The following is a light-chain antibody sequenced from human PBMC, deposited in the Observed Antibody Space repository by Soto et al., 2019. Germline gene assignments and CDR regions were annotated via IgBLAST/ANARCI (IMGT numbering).Light chain of an antibody. V-gene: IGLV1-47*02. CDR2: TND. CDR1: SSNIGSDY. Sequence: QSVLTQPPSASGTPGRRVTISCSGSSSNIGSDYVYWYQQLPGTAPKLLIYTNDQRPSGVPDRFSGSKSGTSASLAISGLRSEDEADYWCAAWDARLSAWVFGGGTKVTVL. J-gene: IGLJ3*02. CDR3: AAWDARLSAWV.